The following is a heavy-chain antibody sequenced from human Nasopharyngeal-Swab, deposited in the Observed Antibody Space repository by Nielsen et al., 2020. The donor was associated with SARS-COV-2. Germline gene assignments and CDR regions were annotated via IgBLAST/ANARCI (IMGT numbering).Heavy chain of an antibody. CDR3: TRCGGSCYTGKDY. V-gene: IGHV3-73*01. J-gene: IGHJ4*02. Sequence: GESLKISCAASGFIFSDSAIHWVRQASGKGLEWVGRIRSKGNSYATEYAASVEGRFTISRDDSKNTAYLQMNSLITEDTAVYYCTRCGGSCYTGKDYWGQVTLVTVSS. CDR2: IRSKGNSYAT. D-gene: IGHD2-15*01. CDR1: GFIFSDSA.